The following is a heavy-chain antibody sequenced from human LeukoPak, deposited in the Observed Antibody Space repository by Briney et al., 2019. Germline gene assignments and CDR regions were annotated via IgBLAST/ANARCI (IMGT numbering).Heavy chain of an antibody. CDR2: INHSGST. V-gene: IGHV4-34*01. CDR3: ARGGKSSSWKHHLDY. D-gene: IGHD6-13*01. CDR1: GGSFSGYY. J-gene: IGHJ4*02. Sequence: PSETLSLTCAVYGGSFSGYYWSWIRQPPGKGLEWIGEINHSGSTNYNPSLKSRVTISVDTSKNQFSLKLSSVTAADTAVYYCARGGKSSSWKHHLDYWGQGTLVTVSS.